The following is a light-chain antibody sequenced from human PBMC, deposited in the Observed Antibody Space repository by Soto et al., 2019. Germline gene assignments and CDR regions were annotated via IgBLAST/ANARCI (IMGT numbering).Light chain of an antibody. V-gene: IGKV3-15*01. CDR3: QHYNIWPHMLA. CDR1: QSVSSN. J-gene: IGKJ4*01. Sequence: EIVLTQSPGTLSLSAGERATLSCRAIQSVSSNLAWYQQKPGQAPRLLIYDTSTRATDIPARFSGSGSGTEFTLTISSLQSEDFAVYYCQHYNIWPHMLAFGGGTKVDIK. CDR2: DTS.